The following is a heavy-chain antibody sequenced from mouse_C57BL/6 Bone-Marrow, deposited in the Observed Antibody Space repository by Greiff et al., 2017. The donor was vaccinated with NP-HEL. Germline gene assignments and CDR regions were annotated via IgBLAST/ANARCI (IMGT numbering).Heavy chain of an antibody. CDR3: ARLGNWDREFAY. V-gene: IGHV1-69*01. CDR2: IDPSDSYT. CDR1: GNTFTSYW. J-gene: IGHJ3*01. Sequence: VQLQQPGAELVMPGASVKLSCKASGNTFTSYWMHWVKQRPGQGLEWIGEIDPSDSYTNYNQKFKGKSTLTVDKSSSTAYMQLSSLTSEDSAVYYCARLGNWDREFAYWGQGTLVTVSA. D-gene: IGHD4-1*01.